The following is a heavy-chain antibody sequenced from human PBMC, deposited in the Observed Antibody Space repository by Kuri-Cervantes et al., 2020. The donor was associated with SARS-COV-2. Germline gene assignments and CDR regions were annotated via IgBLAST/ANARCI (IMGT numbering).Heavy chain of an antibody. V-gene: IGHV1-18*01. J-gene: IGHJ5*02. CDR1: GYTFTSYG. D-gene: IGHD3-3*01. Sequence: ASVKVSCKASGYTFTSYGISWVRQAPGQGLEWMGWISAYNGNTNYAQKLQGRVTMTTDTSTGTAYMELSSLRSEDTAVYYCARVGYDFWSGPNWFDPWGQGTLVTVSS. CDR3: ARVGYDFWSGPNWFDP. CDR2: ISAYNGNT.